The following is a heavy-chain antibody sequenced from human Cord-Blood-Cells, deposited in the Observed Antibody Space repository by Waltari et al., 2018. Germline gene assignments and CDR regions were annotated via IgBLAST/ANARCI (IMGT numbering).Heavy chain of an antibody. CDR3: AKVGGFGELFELDY. D-gene: IGHD3-10*01. CDR1: GFTFSSYA. Sequence: EVQLVESGGGLVQPGGSLRLSCAASGFTFSSYALSWVRQAPGKGLEWVSAIRGSDASNCCAGAVKDLFTISRVNYKNTLYLHMNIVRAEDTAVYYCAKVGGFGELFELDYWGQGTLVTVSS. CDR2: IRGSDASN. J-gene: IGHJ4*02. V-gene: IGHV3-23*04.